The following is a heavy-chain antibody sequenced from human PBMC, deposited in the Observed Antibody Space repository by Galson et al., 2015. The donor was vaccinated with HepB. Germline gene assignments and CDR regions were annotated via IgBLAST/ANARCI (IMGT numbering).Heavy chain of an antibody. V-gene: IGHV4-30-2*01. J-gene: IGHJ4*02. CDR2: IYHSGST. CDR1: GGSISSGGYS. D-gene: IGHD3-22*01. CDR3: ARGSGYYYFDY. Sequence: TLSLTCAVSGGSISSGGYSWSWLRQPPGKGLEWIGYIYHSGSTYYNPSLKSRVTISVDRSKNQFSLKLSSVTAADTAVYYCARGSGYYYFDYWGQGTLVTISS.